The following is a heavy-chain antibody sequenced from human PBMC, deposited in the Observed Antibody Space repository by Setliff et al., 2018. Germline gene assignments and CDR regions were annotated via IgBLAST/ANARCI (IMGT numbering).Heavy chain of an antibody. D-gene: IGHD2-15*01. J-gene: IGHJ3*02. CDR2: MNPNSGNT. CDR3: ARGYCSGGSCYSGLPSAFDI. V-gene: IGHV1-8*03. CDR1: GYTFTSYD. Sequence: GASVKVSCKASGYTFTSYDINWVRQATGQGLEWMGWMNPNSGNTGYAQKFQGRVTITRNTSISTAYMELSSLRSEDTAVYYCARGYCSGGSCYSGLPSAFDIWGQGTMGTV.